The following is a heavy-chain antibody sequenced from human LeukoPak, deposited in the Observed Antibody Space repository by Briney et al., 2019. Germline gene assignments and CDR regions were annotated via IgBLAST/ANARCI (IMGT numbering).Heavy chain of an antibody. CDR3: ARGGSYLSAFDI. CDR2: LSGSGGTT. J-gene: IGHJ3*02. D-gene: IGHD1-26*01. Sequence: GGSLRLSCVTSGFTFGTYAMGWVRQAPGKGLEWVSALSGSGGTTYYADSVKGRFTISRDNSKNTLYLQMNSLRAEDAAVYYCARGGSYLSAFDIWGQGTMVTVSS. V-gene: IGHV3-23*01. CDR1: GFTFGTYA.